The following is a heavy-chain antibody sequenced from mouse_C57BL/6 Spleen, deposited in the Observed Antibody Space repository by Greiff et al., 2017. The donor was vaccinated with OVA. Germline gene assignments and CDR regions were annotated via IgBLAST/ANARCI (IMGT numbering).Heavy chain of an antibody. CDR2: ISSGGSYT. Sequence: EVKLMESGGDLVKPGGSLKLSCAASGFTFSSYGMSWVRQTPDKRLEWVATISSGGSYTYYPDSVKGRFTISRDNAKNTLYLQMSSLKSEDTAMYYCARHTITTVVATRYYAMDYWGQGTSVTVSS. CDR1: GFTFSSYG. V-gene: IGHV5-6*01. J-gene: IGHJ4*01. CDR3: ARHTITTVVATRYYAMDY. D-gene: IGHD1-1*01.